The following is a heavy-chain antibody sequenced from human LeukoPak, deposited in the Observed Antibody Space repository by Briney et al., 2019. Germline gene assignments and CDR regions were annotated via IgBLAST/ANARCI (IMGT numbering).Heavy chain of an antibody. D-gene: IGHD2-15*01. CDR1: GGTFSSYA. J-gene: IGHJ3*02. CDR2: IIPIFGTA. Sequence: SVKVSCKASGGTFSSYAISWVRQAPGQGLEWMGGIIPIFGTANYAQKFQGRVTITADESTSTAYMELSSLRSEDTAVYYCARDLGYCSGGSCPDNAFDIWGQGTMVTVSS. CDR3: ARDLGYCSGGSCPDNAFDI. V-gene: IGHV1-69*13.